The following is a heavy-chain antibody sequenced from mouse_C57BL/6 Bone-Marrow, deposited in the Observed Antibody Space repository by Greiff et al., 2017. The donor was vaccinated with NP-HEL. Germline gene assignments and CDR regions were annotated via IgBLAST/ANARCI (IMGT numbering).Heavy chain of an antibody. CDR2: IHPNSGST. V-gene: IGHV1-64*01. D-gene: IGHD2-5*01. Sequence: QVQLQQPGAELVKPGASVKLTCKASGYTFTSYWMHWVQQRPGQGLEWIGLIHPNSGSTNYNEKFKSKDTLTVDKSSSTAYMQLSSLTSEDAAVYYCAREGSYYSNYAWFAYWGQGTLVTVSA. CDR1: GYTFTSYW. CDR3: AREGSYYSNYAWFAY. J-gene: IGHJ3*01.